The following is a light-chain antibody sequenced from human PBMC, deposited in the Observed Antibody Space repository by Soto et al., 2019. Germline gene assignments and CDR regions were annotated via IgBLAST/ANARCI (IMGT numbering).Light chain of an antibody. Sequence: QSALTQPRSVSGSPGQSVTISCTGTSSDVGEYDYVSWYQHHPGKAPKLMSYHVSQRPPGVPDRFSGSKSGSTASLTISGLHAEDEDDYYCCSHARSLVFGGGTKPTLL. CDR3: CSHARSLV. CDR1: SSDVGEYDY. V-gene: IGLV2-11*01. J-gene: IGLJ3*02. CDR2: HVS.